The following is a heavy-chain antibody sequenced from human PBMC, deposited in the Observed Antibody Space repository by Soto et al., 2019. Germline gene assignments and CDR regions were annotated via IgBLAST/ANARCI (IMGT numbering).Heavy chain of an antibody. J-gene: IGHJ2*01. Sequence: GGSLRLSCGAPGVTFKDYGMHWVRQAPGKGLEWVAVIPYDGKQTYYADSVKGRFTISKDKSKRTLFLQMNSLRVDDTAVYYCARDGWGSNWYFDLWGRGTLVTVSS. D-gene: IGHD3-16*01. CDR2: IPYDGKQT. V-gene: IGHV3-30*03. CDR3: ARDGWGSNWYFDL. CDR1: GVTFKDYG.